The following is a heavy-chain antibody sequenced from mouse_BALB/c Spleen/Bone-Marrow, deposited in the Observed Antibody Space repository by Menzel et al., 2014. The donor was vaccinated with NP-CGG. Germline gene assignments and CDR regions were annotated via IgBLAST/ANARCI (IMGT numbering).Heavy chain of an antibody. CDR1: GYTFTSYW. Sequence: QVQLQQSGAELVKPGASVKLSCKASGYTFTSYWMHWVKQRPGQGLEWIGEINPSNGRTNYNEKFKSKATLTVDKSSSTAYMQLSSLTSEDSAVYYCARWYEGYGGQGTTLTVSS. J-gene: IGHJ2*01. V-gene: IGHV1S81*02. CDR2: INPSNGRT. CDR3: ARWYEGY. D-gene: IGHD2-14*01.